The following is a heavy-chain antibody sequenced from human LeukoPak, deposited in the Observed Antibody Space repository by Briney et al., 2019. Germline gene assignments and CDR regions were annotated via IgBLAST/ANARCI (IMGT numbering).Heavy chain of an antibody. J-gene: IGHJ5*02. Sequence: SETLSLTCTVSGGSISSSSYYWGWIRQPPGKGLEWIGSIYYSGSTYYNPSLKSRVTISVDTSKNQFSLKLSSVTAADTAVYYCARDRELGLRYFDWLYDWGQGTLVTVSS. D-gene: IGHD3-9*01. CDR2: IYYSGST. V-gene: IGHV4-39*07. CDR3: ARDRELGLRYFDWLYD. CDR1: GGSISSSSYY.